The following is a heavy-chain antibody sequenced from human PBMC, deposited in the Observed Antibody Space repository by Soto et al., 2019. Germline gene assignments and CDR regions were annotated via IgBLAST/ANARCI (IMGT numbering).Heavy chain of an antibody. Sequence: QVQLVQSGAEVKKPGSSVKVSCKASGGTFNSYTISWVRQAPGQGPEWMGRIIPILDITNYAQKFQGRVTITADNSTTTVYMELSSLRSEDTAMYYCARGGYSGYDYGWFDPWGQGTLVTVSS. D-gene: IGHD5-12*01. CDR3: ARGGYSGYDYGWFDP. CDR2: IIPILDIT. CDR1: GGTFNSYT. V-gene: IGHV1-69*02. J-gene: IGHJ5*02.